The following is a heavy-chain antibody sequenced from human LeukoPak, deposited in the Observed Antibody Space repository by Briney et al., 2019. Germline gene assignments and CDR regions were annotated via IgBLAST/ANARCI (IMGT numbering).Heavy chain of an antibody. Sequence: PGRSLRLSCAASGFTFSSYGMHWVRQAPGKGLEWVAVIWYDGSNKYYADSVKGRFTISRDNSKNTLYLQMNSLRAEDTAAYYCAREQGIAVAGWDIWGQGTMVTVSS. J-gene: IGHJ3*02. D-gene: IGHD6-19*01. CDR1: GFTFSSYG. CDR2: IWYDGSNK. V-gene: IGHV3-33*01. CDR3: AREQGIAVAGWDI.